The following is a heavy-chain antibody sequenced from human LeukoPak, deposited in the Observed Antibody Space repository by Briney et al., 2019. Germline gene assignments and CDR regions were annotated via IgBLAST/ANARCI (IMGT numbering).Heavy chain of an antibody. Sequence: GTSLRLSCAASGFTFSSFGIHWVRQAPGKGLEWVAVISYDGSNKYYADSVKGRFAISRDNSKNMVYLQMNSLRAEDTAVYYCSREPVRYYYMDVWGKGTTVTISS. V-gene: IGHV3-30*03. CDR1: GFTFSSFG. D-gene: IGHD2-2*01. CDR2: ISYDGSNK. J-gene: IGHJ6*03. CDR3: SREPVRYYYMDV.